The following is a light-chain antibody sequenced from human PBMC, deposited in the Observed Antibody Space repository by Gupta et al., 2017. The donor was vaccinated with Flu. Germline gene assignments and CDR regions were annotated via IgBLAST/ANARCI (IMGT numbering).Light chain of an antibody. CDR2: SHN. Sequence: QSVLTQPPSASGPPGQRVTISCSGSSSNIGSNTVNWYQQLPGTAPKLLIYSHNQRPSGVPDRFSGSKSGTSASLAISGLQSEDEADYYCAAWDDSLNGVVFGGGTKLTVL. J-gene: IGLJ2*01. V-gene: IGLV1-44*01. CDR1: SSNIGSNT. CDR3: AAWDDSLNGVV.